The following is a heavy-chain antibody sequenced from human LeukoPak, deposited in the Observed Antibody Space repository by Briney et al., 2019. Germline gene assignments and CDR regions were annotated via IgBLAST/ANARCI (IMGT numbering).Heavy chain of an antibody. CDR3: TASVSSGWYLVDY. CDR2: IKSKTDGGTT. D-gene: IGHD6-19*01. V-gene: IGHV3-15*07. CDR1: GFTFSNAW. Sequence: PGGSLRLSCAASGFTFSNAWMNWVRQAPGKGLEWVGRIKSKTDGGTTDYAAPVKGRFTISRDDSENTLYLQMNSLKTEDTAVYYCTASVSSGWYLVDYWGQGTLVTVSS. J-gene: IGHJ4*02.